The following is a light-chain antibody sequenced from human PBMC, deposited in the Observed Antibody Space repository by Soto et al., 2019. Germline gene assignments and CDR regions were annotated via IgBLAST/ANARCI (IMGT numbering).Light chain of an antibody. V-gene: IGKV3-20*01. Sequence: EIVLTQSPGTLSLSPGQRATLSCRACQSVSSSYFAWYQQKPGQAPRLLIYAASSRATGIPDRFSGSGSGTDFTLTISRLEPEDFAVYYCQQYGSSPQTFGQGTKVEI. CDR2: AAS. CDR1: QSVSSSY. CDR3: QQYGSSPQT. J-gene: IGKJ1*01.